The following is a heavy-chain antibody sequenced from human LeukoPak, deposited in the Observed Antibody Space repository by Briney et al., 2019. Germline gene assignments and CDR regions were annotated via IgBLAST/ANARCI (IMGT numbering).Heavy chain of an antibody. J-gene: IGHJ4*02. CDR3: ARAGYYYDSGSDFGSLAFDY. CDR2: FYTRGST. D-gene: IGHD3-10*01. V-gene: IGHV4-4*07. Sequence: SETLSLTCTVSGGSISTYYWSWIRQPAGKGLEWIGRFYTRGSTNYNPSLKSRVTISVDTSKNQFSLKLSSVTAADTAVYYCARAGYYYDSGSDFGSLAFDYWGQGTLVSVSS. CDR1: GGSISTYY.